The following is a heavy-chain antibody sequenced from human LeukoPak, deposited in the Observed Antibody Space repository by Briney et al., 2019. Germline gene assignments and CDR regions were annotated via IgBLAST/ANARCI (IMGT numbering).Heavy chain of an antibody. D-gene: IGHD6-13*01. CDR2: MKYDGSEK. Sequence: PGGSLRLSWAASGFTFSSYWMSWVRQAPGEGLEWVANMKYDGSEKYYVDTVKGRFTISRDNAKNSLYLQMNSLRAEDTAVYYCARDIEAAGLFLDYWGQGTLVTVS. V-gene: IGHV3-7*01. CDR3: ARDIEAAGLFLDY. CDR1: GFTFSSYW. J-gene: IGHJ4*02.